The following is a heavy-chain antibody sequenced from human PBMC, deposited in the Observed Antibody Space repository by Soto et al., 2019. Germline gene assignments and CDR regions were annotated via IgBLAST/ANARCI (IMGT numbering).Heavy chain of an antibody. V-gene: IGHV3-33*01. D-gene: IGHD3-16*02. J-gene: IGHJ4*02. Sequence: QVQLVESGGGVVRPGTSLRLSCAATGFSFSAHGMHWVRQAPCKGLEWLAVINDGSEEGYADSVRGRFTISRDNARNILYLQIDNLRAEYSALYYGARDYLCVDRGLDHWGPGTLVTVSS. CDR3: ARDYLCVDRGLDH. CDR2: INDGSEE. CDR1: GFSFSAHG.